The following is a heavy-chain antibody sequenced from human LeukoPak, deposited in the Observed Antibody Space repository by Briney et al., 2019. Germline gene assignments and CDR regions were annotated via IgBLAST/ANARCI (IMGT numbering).Heavy chain of an antibody. CDR3: ARDRAAQDAFDI. CDR1: GFTVSSNY. Sequence: GGSLRLSCAASGFTVSSNYMSWVRQAPGKGLEWVSVIYSGGSTYYADSVKGRFTISRDNSKNTLYLQMNSLRAEDTAVYCCARDRAAQDAFDIWGQGTMVTVSS. D-gene: IGHD6-6*01. V-gene: IGHV3-66*02. J-gene: IGHJ3*02. CDR2: IYSGGST.